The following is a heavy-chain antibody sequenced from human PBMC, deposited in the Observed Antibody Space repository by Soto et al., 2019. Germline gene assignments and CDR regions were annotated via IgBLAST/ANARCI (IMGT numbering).Heavy chain of an antibody. Sequence: SETLSLTCTVSGGSISSSGHYWSWIRQHPGKGLEWIGYIFYTGNTYYNPSLKSRLIISVDTSKNQFSLKLSSVTAADTAVYYCARLRDGYNHVNFDYWGQGTLVTGSS. CDR1: GGSISSSGHY. D-gene: IGHD5-12*01. V-gene: IGHV4-31*03. CDR2: IFYTGNT. CDR3: ARLRDGYNHVNFDY. J-gene: IGHJ4*02.